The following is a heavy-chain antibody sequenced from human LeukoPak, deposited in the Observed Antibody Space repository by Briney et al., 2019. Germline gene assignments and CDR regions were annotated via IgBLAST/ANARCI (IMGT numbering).Heavy chain of an antibody. J-gene: IGHJ4*02. CDR2: INPNSGGT. CDR1: GYTFTGYY. V-gene: IGHV1-2*06. Sequence: GASVKVSCKASGYTFTGYYMHWVRQAPGQGLEWMGRINPNSGGTNYAQKFQGRVTMTRDTSISTAYMGLSRLRSDDTAVYYCARVGREYYCDSSGYPIDYWGQGTLVTVSS. D-gene: IGHD3-22*01. CDR3: ARVGREYYCDSSGYPIDY.